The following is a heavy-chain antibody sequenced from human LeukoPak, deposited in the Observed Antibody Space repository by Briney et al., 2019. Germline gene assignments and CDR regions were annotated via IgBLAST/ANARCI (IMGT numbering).Heavy chain of an antibody. D-gene: IGHD1-7*01. CDR3: ARDTGTTVLGAFDI. Sequence: SETLSLTCTASGGSISSYYLSWIRQPPGKGLEWIARIYTRGSTNYNASLKSRVTMSVDTSKNQFSLKLSSVTAADTAVYYCARDTGTTVLGAFDIWGQGTMVTVSS. J-gene: IGHJ3*02. CDR1: GGSISSYY. CDR2: IYTRGST. V-gene: IGHV4-4*07.